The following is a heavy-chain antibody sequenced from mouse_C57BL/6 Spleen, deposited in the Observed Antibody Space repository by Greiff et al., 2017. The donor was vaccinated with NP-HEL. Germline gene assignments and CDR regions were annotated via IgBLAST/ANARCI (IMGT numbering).Heavy chain of an antibody. CDR1: GYTFTSYW. J-gene: IGHJ4*01. V-gene: IGHV1-64*01. Sequence: QVQLKQPGAELVKPGASVKLSCKASGYTFTSYWMHWVKQRPGQGLEWIGMIHPNSGSTNYNEKFKSKATLTVDKSSSTAYMQLSSLTSEDSAVYYCAREEDDYAMDYWGQGTSVTVSS. CDR2: IHPNSGST. CDR3: AREEDDYAMDY.